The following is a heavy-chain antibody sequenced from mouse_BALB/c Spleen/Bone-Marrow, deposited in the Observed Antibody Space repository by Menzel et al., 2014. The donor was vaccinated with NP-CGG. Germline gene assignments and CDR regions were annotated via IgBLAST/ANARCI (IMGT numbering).Heavy chain of an antibody. CDR1: SYTFTSYW. CDR3: ASPYGNYDAMDY. D-gene: IGHD2-1*01. V-gene: IGHV1-87*01. J-gene: IGHJ4*01. Sequence: QVQLQQSGAELARPGASVKLSCKASSYTFTSYWMRWVKQRPGQGLEWIGAIYPGDGDTRYTQKFRGKATLTADKSSNTAYMQLSSLTSEDSAVYFCASPYGNYDAMDYWGQGTSVTVSS. CDR2: IYPGDGDT.